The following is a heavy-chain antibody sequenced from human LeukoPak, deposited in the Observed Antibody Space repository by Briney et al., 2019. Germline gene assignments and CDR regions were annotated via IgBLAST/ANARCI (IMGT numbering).Heavy chain of an antibody. CDR3: ARSYDSSGYYYDAFDI. J-gene: IGHJ3*02. CDR2: IWYDGSNK. V-gene: IGHV3-33*01. D-gene: IGHD3-22*01. CDR1: GFTFSSYG. Sequence: GRSLRLSCAASGFTFSSYGMHWVRQAPGKGLEWVAVIWYDGSNKYYADSVKGRFTISRDNSKNTLYLQMNSLRAEDTAVYYCARSYDSSGYYYDAFDIWGQGTMVTVSS.